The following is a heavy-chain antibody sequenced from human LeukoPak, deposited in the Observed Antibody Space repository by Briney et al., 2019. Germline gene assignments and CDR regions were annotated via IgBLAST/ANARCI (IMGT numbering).Heavy chain of an antibody. V-gene: IGHV4-31*03. D-gene: IGHD1-26*01. J-gene: IGHJ5*02. Sequence: SQTLSLTCTVSGGSISSGGHYWSWIRQHPGKGLEWIGYIYYSGSTYYNPSLKSRVTISVDTSKNQFSLKLSSVTAADTAVYYCARDGNRNWFDPWGQGTLVTVSS. CDR2: IYYSGST. CDR1: GGSISSGGHY. CDR3: ARDGNRNWFDP.